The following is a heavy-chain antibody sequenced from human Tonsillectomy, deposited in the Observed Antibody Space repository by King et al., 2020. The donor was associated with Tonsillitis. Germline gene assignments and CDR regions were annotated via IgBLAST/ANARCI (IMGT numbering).Heavy chain of an antibody. CDR1: GGSVSEDFH. CDR3: AREPYFYDQFDA. CDR2: VFYTGRT. V-gene: IGHV4-30-4*01. J-gene: IGHJ5*01. D-gene: IGHD3-22*01. Sequence: VQLQESGPGLVKPSQTLSLTCTVAGGSVSEDFHWGWIRQSPGKGLEWIGYVFYTGRTYYNPSLKSRVSISIDTSRNQFSLNLSSLTAADTAVYYCAREPYFYDQFDAWGQGTLVTVSS.